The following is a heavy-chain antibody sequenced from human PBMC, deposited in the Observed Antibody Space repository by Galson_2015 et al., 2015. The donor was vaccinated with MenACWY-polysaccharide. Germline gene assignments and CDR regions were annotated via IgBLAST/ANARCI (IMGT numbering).Heavy chain of an antibody. V-gene: IGHV4-38-2*02. Sequence: SETLSLTCSVSNSSINSGYYWGWVRQPPGKALEWVGSTSHSGSLYQDPSLRGRVTMSVDTSTNHFSLDLSSVTAADTAVYYCTSGQLRWYPFDYWGHGTLVTVAS. CDR1: NSSINSGYY. CDR2: TSHSGSL. J-gene: IGHJ4*01. CDR3: TSGQLRWYPFDY. D-gene: IGHD6-13*01.